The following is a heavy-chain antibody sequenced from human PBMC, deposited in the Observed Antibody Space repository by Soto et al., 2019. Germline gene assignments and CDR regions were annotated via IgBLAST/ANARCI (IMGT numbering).Heavy chain of an antibody. CDR1: SGSITSGGFY. V-gene: IGHV4-31*02. CDR2: IFHSGSI. D-gene: IGHD2-15*01. J-gene: IGHJ5*02. Sequence: QVLLQESGPGLVRPSQTLSLTCVVSSGSITSGGFYWHWVCQRPGEGLEWIGYIFHSGSIYYNPSLRSXVSTSXXTSDAHFSLNLSPGTAADTAVYFRARGGSGDNWFDPWGQGTLVTVSS. CDR3: ARGGSGDNWFDP.